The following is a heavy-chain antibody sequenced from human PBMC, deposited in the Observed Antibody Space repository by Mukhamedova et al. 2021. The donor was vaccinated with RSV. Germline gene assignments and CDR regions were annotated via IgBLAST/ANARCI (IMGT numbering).Heavy chain of an antibody. CDR3: ARNSDSSGRQLDY. Sequence: GGGSTYYADSVKGRFTISRDNSKNTLYLQISSLRVEDTAVYYCARNSDSSGRQLDYWGQGTLVTVSS. CDR2: GGGST. V-gene: IGHV3-53*01. D-gene: IGHD3-22*01. J-gene: IGHJ4*02.